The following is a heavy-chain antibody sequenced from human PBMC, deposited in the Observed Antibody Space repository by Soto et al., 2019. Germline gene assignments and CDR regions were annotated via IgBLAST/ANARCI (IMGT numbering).Heavy chain of an antibody. CDR3: VKDVGSRHYDFTHFDS. J-gene: IGHJ4*02. D-gene: IGHD3-3*01. CDR2: IDWNRATT. CDR1: GFIFDDYA. Sequence: EVQLLESGGGVVQPGGSLRLSCIASGFIFDDYAIHWVRQVPGKGLEWVSGIDWNRATTGYADSVKGRFTLSRDNARNSVLLQMNSLRPEDTALYYCVKDVGSRHYDFTHFDSWGQGTLVTVSS. V-gene: IGHV3-9*01.